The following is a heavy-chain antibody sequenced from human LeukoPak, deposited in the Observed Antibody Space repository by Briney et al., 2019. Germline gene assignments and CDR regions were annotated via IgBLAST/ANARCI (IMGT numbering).Heavy chain of an antibody. Sequence: ASVKVSCKASGYTFTSYGISWVRQAPGQGLKWMGWISAYNGNTNYAQKLQGRVTMTTDTSTSTAYMELRSLRSDDTAVYYCATPGGTYCSSTSCYIHWGQGTMVTVSS. D-gene: IGHD2-2*02. CDR3: ATPGGTYCSSTSCYIH. CDR1: GYTFTSYG. J-gene: IGHJ3*01. CDR2: ISAYNGNT. V-gene: IGHV1-18*01.